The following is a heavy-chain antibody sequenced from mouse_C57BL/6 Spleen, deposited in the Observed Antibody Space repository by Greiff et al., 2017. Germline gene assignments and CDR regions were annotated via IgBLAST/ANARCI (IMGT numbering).Heavy chain of an antibody. Sequence: VKLQESGPELVKPGASVKISCKASGYAFSSSWMNWVKQRPGKGLEWIGRIYPGDGDNNYNGKFKGKATLTADKSSSTAYMQLSSLTSEDSAVYFCARSHYGSDYFDYWGQGTTLTVSS. D-gene: IGHD1-1*01. CDR2: IYPGDGDN. V-gene: IGHV1-82*01. CDR3: ARSHYGSDYFDY. CDR1: GYAFSSSW. J-gene: IGHJ2*01.